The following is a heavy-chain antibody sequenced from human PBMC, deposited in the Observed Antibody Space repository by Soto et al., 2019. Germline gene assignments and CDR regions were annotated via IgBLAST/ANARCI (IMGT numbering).Heavy chain of an antibody. CDR3: ARGPPAVLRFLEWFLGYFDY. V-gene: IGHV3-64*01. CDR1: GFTFSSYA. J-gene: IGHJ4*02. D-gene: IGHD3-3*01. CDR2: ISSNGGST. Sequence: GGSLRLSCAASGFTFSSYAMHWVRQAPGKGLEYVSAISSNGGSTYYANSVKGRFTISRDNSKNTLYLQMGSLRAEDMAVYYCARGPPAVLRFLEWFLGYFDYWGQGTLVTVSS.